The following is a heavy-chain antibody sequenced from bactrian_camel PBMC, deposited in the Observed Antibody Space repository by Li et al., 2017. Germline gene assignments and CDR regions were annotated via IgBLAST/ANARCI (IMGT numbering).Heavy chain of an antibody. D-gene: IGHD6*01. V-gene: IGHV3S53*01. CDR3: AADLPTYGGSWCSLRDEAFYY. J-gene: IGHJ4*01. CDR1: GNTNNINF. CDR2: IDSDGTT. Sequence: HVQLVESGGGSVQPGGSLRLSCVVSGNTNNINFMAWFRQDPGKEREGVAAIDSDGTTSYANSVKGRFTISKDNAKSTLYLQMNSLKPEDTAMYYCAADLPTYGGSWCSLRDEAFYYWGQGTQVTVS.